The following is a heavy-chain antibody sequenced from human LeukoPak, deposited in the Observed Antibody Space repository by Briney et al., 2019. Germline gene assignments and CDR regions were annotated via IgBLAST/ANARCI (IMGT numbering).Heavy chain of an antibody. Sequence: ASVKVSCKASGGTFSSYAISWVRQAPGQGLEWMGWISAYNGNTNYAQKLQGRVTMTTDTSTSTAYMELRSLRSDDTAVYYCAISYYYGSGSFDYWGQGTLVTVSS. CDR1: GGTFSSYA. D-gene: IGHD3-10*01. CDR3: AISYYYGSGSFDY. J-gene: IGHJ4*02. V-gene: IGHV1-18*01. CDR2: ISAYNGNT.